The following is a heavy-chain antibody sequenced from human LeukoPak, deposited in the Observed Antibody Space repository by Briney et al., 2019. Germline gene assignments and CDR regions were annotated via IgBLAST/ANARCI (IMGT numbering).Heavy chain of an antibody. CDR2: ITSSSSYI. Sequence: GGSLRLSCAASGFTFSSYTMSWVRQAPGHGLKWFSSITSSSSYICYADSVKGRFTVSRDNAKNSLYLQVNSLRAEDTAVYYCARDEGYCSGGRCYYYGMDVWGQGTTVTVSS. D-gene: IGHD2-15*01. CDR3: ARDEGYCSGGRCYYYGMDV. V-gene: IGHV3-21*01. CDR1: GFTFSSYT. J-gene: IGHJ6*02.